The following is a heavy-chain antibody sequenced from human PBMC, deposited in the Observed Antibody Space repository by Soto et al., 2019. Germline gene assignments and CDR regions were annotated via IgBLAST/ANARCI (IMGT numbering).Heavy chain of an antibody. J-gene: IGHJ5*02. D-gene: IGHD3-3*01. CDR3: AKDLDDFWSGYYSP. V-gene: IGHV3-23*01. CDR2: ISGSGGST. CDR1: GFTFSSYA. Sequence: VGSVRLSCAASGFTFSSYAMSWVRQAPGKGLEWVSAISGSGGSTYYADSVKGRFTISRDNSKNTLYLQMNSLRAEDAAVYYCAKDLDDFWSGYYSPWGQGTLVTVSS.